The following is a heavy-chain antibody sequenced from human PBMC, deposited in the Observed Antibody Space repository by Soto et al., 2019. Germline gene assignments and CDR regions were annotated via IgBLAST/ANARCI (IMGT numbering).Heavy chain of an antibody. CDR2: ISYDGSNK. J-gene: IGHJ6*02. Sequence: QVQLVESGGGVVQPGRSLRLSCAASGFTFSSYGMHWVRQAPGKGLEWVAVISYDGSNKYYADSVKGRFTISRDNSKNTLYLQMNSLRAEDTAVYYCAKDTQDIVVVVAAPPYYYYGMDVWGQGTTVTVSS. D-gene: IGHD2-15*01. CDR1: GFTFSSYG. CDR3: AKDTQDIVVVVAAPPYYYYGMDV. V-gene: IGHV3-30*18.